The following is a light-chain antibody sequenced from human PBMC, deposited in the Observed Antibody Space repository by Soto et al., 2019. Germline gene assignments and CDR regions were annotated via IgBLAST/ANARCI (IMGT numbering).Light chain of an antibody. CDR2: EVT. CDR3: SSYAGSDNYV. Sequence: QSALTQPPSASGSPGQSVTISCTGTSSDGGGYNYISWYQQHPGKAPKLLIYEVTKRPSGVPDRFSGSKSGNTASLTVSGLQAEDEADYYCSSYAGSDNYVFGTGTKLTVL. V-gene: IGLV2-8*01. CDR1: SSDGGGYNY. J-gene: IGLJ1*01.